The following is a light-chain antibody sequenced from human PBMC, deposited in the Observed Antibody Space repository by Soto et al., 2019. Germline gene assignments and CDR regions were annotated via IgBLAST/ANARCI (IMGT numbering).Light chain of an antibody. J-gene: IGLJ1*01. V-gene: IGLV1-51*01. CDR2: DNN. CDR3: GTWDNSLSAYV. Sequence: QSVLTQPPSVSAAPGQKVTISCSGSGSNIGNNFVSWYQQFPGAAPKFLIYDNNKRPSGIPDRFSGSKSGTSATLGNTGLQTGDEADYYCGTWDNSLSAYVFGAGTKLTVL. CDR1: GSNIGNNF.